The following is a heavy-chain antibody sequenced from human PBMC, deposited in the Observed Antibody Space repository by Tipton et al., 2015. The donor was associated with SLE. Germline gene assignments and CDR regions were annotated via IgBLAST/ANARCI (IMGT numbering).Heavy chain of an antibody. V-gene: IGHV3-64*01. Sequence: SLRLSCAASGFTFSSYWMHWVRQAPGKGLEYVSSISSNGDTTYYASSVKGRFTISRDNSKNTVFLQMGSLRAEDMAVYYCAREDRDWGDSWGQGTLVTVSS. CDR2: ISSNGDTT. CDR1: GFTFSSYW. CDR3: AREDRDWGDS. D-gene: IGHD7-27*01. J-gene: IGHJ4*02.